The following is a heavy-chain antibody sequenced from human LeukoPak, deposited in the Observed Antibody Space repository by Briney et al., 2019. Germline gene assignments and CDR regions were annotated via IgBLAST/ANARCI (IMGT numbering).Heavy chain of an antibody. J-gene: IGHJ4*02. Sequence: GGSLRLSCAASGFTFDDYGMRWVRQAPGKGLEWVSGINWNGGSTGYADSVKGRFTISRDKAKNSLYLQMNSLRAEDTALYYCARDWYHYDSSGYSVYYFDYWGQGTLVTVSS. CDR3: ARDWYHYDSSGYSVYYFDY. D-gene: IGHD3-22*01. CDR1: GFTFDDYG. CDR2: INWNGGST. V-gene: IGHV3-20*04.